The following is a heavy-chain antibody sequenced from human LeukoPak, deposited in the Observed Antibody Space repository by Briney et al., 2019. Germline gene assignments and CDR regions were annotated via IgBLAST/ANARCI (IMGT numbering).Heavy chain of an antibody. CDR2: INTDGSST. J-gene: IGHJ4*02. CDR1: GFSLSNYW. D-gene: IGHD7-27*01. V-gene: IGHV3-74*01. CDR3: VRDYWGSLDY. Sequence: GGSLRLSCAASGFSLSNYWMDWVRQAPGKGLVWVSRINTDGSSTKYADSVKGRFTISRDNANNTLFPQMNSLRAEDTAVYYCVRDYWGSLDYWGQGTQVTVSS.